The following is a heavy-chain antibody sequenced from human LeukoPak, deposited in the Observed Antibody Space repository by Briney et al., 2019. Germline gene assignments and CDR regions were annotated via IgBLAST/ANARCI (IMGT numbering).Heavy chain of an antibody. CDR1: GYTFTSYD. D-gene: IGHD3-9*01. CDR3: ARGPPLRYFDWLLPLRYYYGMDV. V-gene: IGHV1-8*02. CDR2: MNPNSGNT. Sequence: ASVKVSCKASGYTFTSYDINWVRQATGQGLEWMGWMNPNSGNTGYAQKFQGRVTMIRNTSISTAYMELSSLRSEDTAVYYCARGPPLRYFDWLLPLRYYYGMDVWGQGTTVTVSS. J-gene: IGHJ6*02.